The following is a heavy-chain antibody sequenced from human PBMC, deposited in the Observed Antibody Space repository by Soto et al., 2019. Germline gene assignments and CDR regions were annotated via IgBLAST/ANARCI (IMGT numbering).Heavy chain of an antibody. J-gene: IGHJ4*02. D-gene: IGHD2-8*01. CDR3: ARHGNGDDY. CDR1: GYTFTSYG. CDR2: IRSYNNST. Sequence: ASVKVSCKASGYTFTSYGVNWVRQAPGQGLEWMGWIRSYNNSTNYAQKLQGRVTMTTDTSTNTAYMELRSLRSDDTAVYYCARHGNGDDYWGQGTMVTVSS. V-gene: IGHV1-18*01.